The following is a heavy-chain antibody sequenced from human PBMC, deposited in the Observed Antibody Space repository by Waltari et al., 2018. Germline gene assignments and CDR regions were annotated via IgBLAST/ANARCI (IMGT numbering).Heavy chain of an antibody. Sequence: QLQLQESGPRLVKPSETLSLTCTVSGDSISDSGSFYWGWIRQPPGRRLEWIGSIYYRVTAYYNLSLKGRATISVDTSNNQFSLKLTSVTVADTAVYFCAKQRLGGSYSEFWGQGALVIVSS. D-gene: IGHD1-26*01. CDR3: AKQRLGGSYSEF. CDR1: GDSISDSGSFY. V-gene: IGHV4-39*01. J-gene: IGHJ4*02. CDR2: IYYRVTA.